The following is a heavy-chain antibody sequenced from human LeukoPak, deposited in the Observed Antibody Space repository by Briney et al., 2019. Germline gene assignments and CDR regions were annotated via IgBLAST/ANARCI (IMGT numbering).Heavy chain of an antibody. J-gene: IGHJ5*02. V-gene: IGHV3-48*03. Sequence: PGGSLRLSCAASGFTFSSYEMNWVRQAPGKGLEWVSYISSSGSTIYYADSVKGRFTISRDNAKNSLYLQMNSLRAEDTAVYYCARTITMIVENWFDPWGQGTLVTVSS. CDR2: ISSSGSTI. D-gene: IGHD3-22*01. CDR1: GFTFSSYE. CDR3: ARTITMIVENWFDP.